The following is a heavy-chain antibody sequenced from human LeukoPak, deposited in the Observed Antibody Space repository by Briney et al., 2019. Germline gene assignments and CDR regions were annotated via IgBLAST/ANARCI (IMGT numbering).Heavy chain of an antibody. CDR1: GGSFSGYY. CDR2: INHSGSS. D-gene: IGHD2-2*01. V-gene: IGHV4-34*01. Sequence: SETLSLTCAVYGGSFSGYYWSWIRQPPGKGLEWIGEINHSGSSNYNPSLKSRVTISVDTSKIQFSLKLRSVTAADTAVYYCAREGGYCTNASCSQEWFDPWGQGTLVTVSS. J-gene: IGHJ5*02. CDR3: AREGGYCTNASCSQEWFDP.